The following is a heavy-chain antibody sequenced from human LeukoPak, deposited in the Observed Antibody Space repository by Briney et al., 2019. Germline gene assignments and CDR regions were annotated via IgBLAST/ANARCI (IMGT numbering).Heavy chain of an antibody. D-gene: IGHD3-10*01. CDR1: GGSFSGYY. CDR2: INHSGST. V-gene: IGHV4-34*01. J-gene: IGHJ6*04. Sequence: SETLSLTCAVYGGSFSGYYWSWIRQPPGKGLEWIGEINHSGSTNYNPSLKSRVTISVDTSKNQFSLKLSSVTAADTAVYYCARGRVVRGVIPRASYYGMDVRGKATTVTVSS. CDR3: ARGRVVRGVIPRASYYGMDV.